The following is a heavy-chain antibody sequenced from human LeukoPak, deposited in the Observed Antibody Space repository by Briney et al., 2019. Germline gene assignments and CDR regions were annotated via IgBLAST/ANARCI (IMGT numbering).Heavy chain of an antibody. D-gene: IGHD5-18*01. V-gene: IGHV3-23*01. Sequence: GGSLRLSCAASGFTFSSYAMNWVRQAPGKGLEWVSAISGSGGSTYYADSVKGRFTISRDNSKNTLYLQMNSLRAEDTAVYYCAKNAGYSYGLYYFDFWGQGTLVTVSS. CDR2: ISGSGGST. J-gene: IGHJ4*02. CDR1: GFTFSSYA. CDR3: AKNAGYSYGLYYFDF.